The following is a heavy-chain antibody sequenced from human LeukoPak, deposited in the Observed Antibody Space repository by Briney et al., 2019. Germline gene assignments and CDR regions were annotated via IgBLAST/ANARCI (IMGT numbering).Heavy chain of an antibody. CDR1: GGSFSGYH. J-gene: IGHJ2*01. CDR2: INHSGST. V-gene: IGHV4-34*01. CDR3: ARGWYGGRSIDWYFDL. Sequence: SGTLSLTCAVYGGSFSGYHWRWIRQPPGKGLEWTGQINHSGSTNYNPSLKSRVTMSVDTSKNQFSLNLSSVTAADTAVYYCARGWYGGRSIDWYFDLWGRGTLVTVSS. D-gene: IGHD1-26*01.